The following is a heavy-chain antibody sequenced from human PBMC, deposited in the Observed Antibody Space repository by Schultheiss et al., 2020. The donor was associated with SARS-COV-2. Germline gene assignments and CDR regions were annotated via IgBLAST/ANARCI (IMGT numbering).Heavy chain of an antibody. Sequence: SETLSLTCTVSGGSISSYYWSWIRQPPGKGLEWIGYIYYSGSTNYNPSLKSRVTISVDTSKNQFSLKLSSVTAADTAVYYCARGLQFLESSYYYYYGMDVWGQGTTVTVSS. J-gene: IGHJ6*02. CDR3: ARGLQFLESSYYYYYGMDV. D-gene: IGHD3-3*01. V-gene: IGHV4-59*12. CDR1: GGSISSYY. CDR2: IYYSGST.